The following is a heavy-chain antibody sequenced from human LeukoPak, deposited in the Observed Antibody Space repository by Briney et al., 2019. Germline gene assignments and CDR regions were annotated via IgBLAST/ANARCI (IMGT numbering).Heavy chain of an antibody. V-gene: IGHV3-23*01. CDR1: GFSFSSYA. CDR3: AKVGATLYYFDY. Sequence: GGSLRLSCAASGFSFSSYAMSGFGQAPGKGQSWVSAISGSGGTTYYADSVKGRFTISRDNSKNTLYLQMNSLRVEDTAVYYCAKVGATLYYFDYWGQGSLVTVSS. CDR2: ISGSGGTT. D-gene: IGHD1-26*01. J-gene: IGHJ4*02.